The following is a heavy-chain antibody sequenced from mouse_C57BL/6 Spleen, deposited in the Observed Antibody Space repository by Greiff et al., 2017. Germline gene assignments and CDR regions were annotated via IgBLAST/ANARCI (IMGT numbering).Heavy chain of an antibody. V-gene: IGHV1-52*01. CDR2: IDPSDSET. J-gene: IGHJ2*01. D-gene: IGHD1-1*02. Sequence: QVQLQQPGAELVRPGSSVKLSCKASGYTFTSYWMHWVKQRPIQGLEWIGNIDPSDSETHYNHKFKDKATLTVDKSSSTAYLQISSLTSEDSAVYYCARSHLGVVHFYGRGKTTTLAVST. CDR3: ARSHLGVVHFYG. CDR1: GYTFTSYW.